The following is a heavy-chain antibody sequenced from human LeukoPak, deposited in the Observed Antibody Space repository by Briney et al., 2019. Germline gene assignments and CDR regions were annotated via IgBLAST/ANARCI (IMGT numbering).Heavy chain of an antibody. CDR3: ARVLIDYGDYENSFDI. V-gene: IGHV3-53*01. Sequence: PGGSLRLSCAASGFTVSSNYMSWVRQAPGKGLEWVSVIYSGGSTYYADSVKGRFTISRDNSKNTLYLQMNRLRAEDTAVYYCARVLIDYGDYENSFDIWGQGTMVTVSS. CDR1: GFTVSSNY. D-gene: IGHD4-17*01. J-gene: IGHJ3*02. CDR2: IYSGGST.